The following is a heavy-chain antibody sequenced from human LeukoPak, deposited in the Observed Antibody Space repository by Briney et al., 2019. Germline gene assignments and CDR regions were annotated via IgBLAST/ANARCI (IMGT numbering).Heavy chain of an antibody. D-gene: IGHD3-10*01. Sequence: PGRSLRLSCAASGFTFSGHAMRWVRQAPGKGLEWVSLISFDGGNKYYADSVKGRFTISRDNSKNTLYLQVNSLRTEDMAVYYCASLAGNYLDYYYGMDVWGQGNTVIVSS. J-gene: IGHJ6*01. CDR1: GFTFSGHA. V-gene: IGHV3-30*04. CDR2: ISFDGGNK. CDR3: ASLAGNYLDYYYGMDV.